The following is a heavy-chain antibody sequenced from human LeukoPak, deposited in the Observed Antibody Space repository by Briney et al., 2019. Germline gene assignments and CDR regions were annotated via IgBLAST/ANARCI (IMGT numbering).Heavy chain of an antibody. Sequence: GESLKISCKTSGYRFSTYWIGWVRQMPGKGLEWMGIVYPEDSETKYNPSFEGQVIISADTSINTAYLQWTSLQATDSAMYYCARHNIGRLDNWGQGTLVTVSS. CDR1: GYRFSTYW. D-gene: IGHD3-16*01. J-gene: IGHJ4*02. CDR3: ARHNIGRLDN. CDR2: VYPEDSET. V-gene: IGHV5-51*01.